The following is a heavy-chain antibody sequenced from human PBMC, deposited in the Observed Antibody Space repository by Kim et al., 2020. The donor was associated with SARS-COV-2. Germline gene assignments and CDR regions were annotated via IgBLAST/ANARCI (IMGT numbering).Heavy chain of an antibody. V-gene: IGHV6-1*01. D-gene: IGHD3-10*01. CDR3: AREILLLWFGESSDAFDI. CDR2: TYYRSKWYN. J-gene: IGHJ3*02. CDR1: GDSVSSNSAA. Sequence: SQTLSLTCAISGDSVSSNSAAWNWIRQSPSRGLEWLGRTYYRSKWYNDYAVSVKSRITINPDTSKNQFSLQLNSVTPEDTAVYYCAREILLLWFGESSDAFDIWGQGTMVIVSS.